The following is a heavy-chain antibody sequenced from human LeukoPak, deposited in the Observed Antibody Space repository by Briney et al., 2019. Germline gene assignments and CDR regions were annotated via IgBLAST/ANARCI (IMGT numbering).Heavy chain of an antibody. CDR2: IYTSGST. V-gene: IGHV4-61*02. CDR3: ARDQDYYGSGSYGPDY. CDR1: GGSISSGSYY. J-gene: IGHJ4*02. D-gene: IGHD3-10*01. Sequence: SETLSLTCTVSGGSISSGSYYWSWIRQPAGKGLEWIGCIYTSGSTNYNPSLKSRVTISVDPSKNQFSLKLSSVTAADTAVYYCARDQDYYGSGSYGPDYWGQGILVTVSS.